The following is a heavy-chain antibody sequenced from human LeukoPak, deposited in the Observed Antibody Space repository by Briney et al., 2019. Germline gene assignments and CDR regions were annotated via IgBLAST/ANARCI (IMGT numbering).Heavy chain of an antibody. CDR2: IKQDGSEK. CDR3: AREYCSGGSCYPYFDY. J-gene: IGHJ4*02. Sequence: GGSLRLSCAASGFTFSSYWMSWVRQAPGKGLEWVANIKQDGSEKYYVDSVKGRFTISRDNAKNSLYLQMNSLRAEDTAVYYCAREYCSGGSCYPYFDYWGQGTLVTVSP. V-gene: IGHV3-7*01. CDR1: GFTFSSYW. D-gene: IGHD2-15*01.